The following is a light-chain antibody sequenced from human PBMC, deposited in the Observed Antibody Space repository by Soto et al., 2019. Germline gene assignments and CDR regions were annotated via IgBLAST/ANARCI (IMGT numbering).Light chain of an antibody. CDR1: QSVSSSY. J-gene: IGKJ2*01. CDR3: KQYGSSPYT. Sequence: EIVLTQSPGTLSLSPGERATLSCRASQSVSSSYLAWYQQKPGQAPRLLIYGASSRATGIPDRFSGSGSGTDFTLTIRRLEPGDFAVYYCKQYGSSPYTFGQATKLQIK. CDR2: GAS. V-gene: IGKV3-20*01.